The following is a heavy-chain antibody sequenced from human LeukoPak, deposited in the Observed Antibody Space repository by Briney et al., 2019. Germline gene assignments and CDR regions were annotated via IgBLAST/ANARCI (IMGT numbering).Heavy chain of an antibody. Sequence: SVKVSCKASGFTFTSSAVQWVRQARGQRLEWIGWIVVGSGNTNYAQKFQERVTITRDMSISTAYMELSSLRSEDTAVYYCAAGGLVGATMVDPWGQGTLVTVSS. CDR3: AAGGLVGATMVDP. J-gene: IGHJ5*02. D-gene: IGHD1-26*01. CDR1: GFTFTSSA. CDR2: IVVGSGNT. V-gene: IGHV1-58*01.